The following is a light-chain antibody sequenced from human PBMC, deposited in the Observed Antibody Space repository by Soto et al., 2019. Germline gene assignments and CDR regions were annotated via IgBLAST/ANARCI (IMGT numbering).Light chain of an antibody. J-gene: IGLJ2*01. CDR1: SGHSSYA. CDR3: QTWGTGIRV. CDR2: LNSDGSH. Sequence: QAVLTQSPSASASLGASVNLTCTLSSGHSSYAIAWHQQQPEQGPRYLMKLNSDGSHSTGDGIPCCFSGSSSGAERFLTTSSLQAEDEADYYCQTWGTGIRVFGGGTKLTVL. V-gene: IGLV4-69*01.